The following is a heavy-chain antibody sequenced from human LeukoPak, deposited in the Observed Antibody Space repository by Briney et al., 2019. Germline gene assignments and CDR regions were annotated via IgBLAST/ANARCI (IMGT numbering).Heavy chain of an antibody. Sequence: ASVKVSCKTSGGTFSSYAISWVRQAPGQGLEWMGGIIPIFGTANYAQKFQGRVTITADESTSTAYMELSSLRSEDTAVYYCASSAFDYGDQSQFDPWGQGTLVTVSS. V-gene: IGHV1-69*13. CDR1: GGTFSSYA. CDR3: ASSAFDYGDQSQFDP. J-gene: IGHJ5*02. CDR2: IIPIFGTA. D-gene: IGHD4-17*01.